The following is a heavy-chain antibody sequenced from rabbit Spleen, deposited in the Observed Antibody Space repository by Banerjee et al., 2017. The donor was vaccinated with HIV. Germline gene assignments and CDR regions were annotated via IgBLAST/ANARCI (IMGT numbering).Heavy chain of an antibody. CDR2: INIVTGKS. D-gene: IGHD1-1*01. V-gene: IGHV1S40*01. J-gene: IGHJ4*01. CDR1: GFSFIGSHY. CDR3: ARYGDFYSGYYGAFAL. Sequence: QSLEESGGGRVQPEGSLTLTCTASGFSFIGSHYMNWVRQAPGKGLEWIACINIVTGKSVYASWAKGRFTISKTSPTVTLQMTSLTAADTATYFCARYGDFYSGYYGAFALWGPGTLVTVS.